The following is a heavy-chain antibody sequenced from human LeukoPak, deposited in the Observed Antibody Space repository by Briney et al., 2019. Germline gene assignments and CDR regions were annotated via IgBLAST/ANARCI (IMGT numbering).Heavy chain of an antibody. V-gene: IGHV3-21*01. Sequence: GGSLRLSCAASGFTFSSYSMNWVRQAPGKGLEWVSSISSSSSYIYYADSVKGRFTISRDNAKNSLYLQMNSLRAEDTAVYYCAGHYDYYYGMDVWGQGTTVTVSS. J-gene: IGHJ6*02. D-gene: IGHD3-10*01. CDR3: AGHYDYYYGMDV. CDR1: GFTFSSYS. CDR2: ISSSSSYI.